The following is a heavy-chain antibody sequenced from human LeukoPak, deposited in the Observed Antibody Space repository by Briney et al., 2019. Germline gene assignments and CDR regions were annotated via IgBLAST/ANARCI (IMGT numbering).Heavy chain of an antibody. Sequence: GGSLRLSCAASGFTFSSNWMSWVRQAPGKGLEWVSAISGSGGSTYYADSVKGRFTISRDNSKNTLYLQMNSLRAEDTAVYYCAKESSGWSGFDYWGQGTLVTVSS. J-gene: IGHJ4*02. V-gene: IGHV3-23*01. D-gene: IGHD6-19*01. CDR1: GFTFSSNW. CDR3: AKESSGWSGFDY. CDR2: ISGSGGST.